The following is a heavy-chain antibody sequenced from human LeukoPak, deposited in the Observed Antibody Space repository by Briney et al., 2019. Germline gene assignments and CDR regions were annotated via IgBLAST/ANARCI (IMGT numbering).Heavy chain of an antibody. J-gene: IGHJ4*02. CDR3: ARDRLDTAMVTPFDY. Sequence: YTSGSTNYNPSLKSRVTMSVDTSKNQFSLKLSSVTAADTAVYYCARDRLDTAMVTPFDYWGQGTLVTVSS. CDR2: YTSGST. D-gene: IGHD5-18*01. V-gene: IGHV4-4*07.